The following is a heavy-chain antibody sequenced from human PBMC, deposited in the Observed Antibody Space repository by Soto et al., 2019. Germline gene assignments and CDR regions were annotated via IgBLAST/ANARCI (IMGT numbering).Heavy chain of an antibody. V-gene: IGHV1-69*06. CDR3: ASLRGYSGSYCFDY. J-gene: IGHJ4*02. CDR1: GGTFNTYT. CDR2: IVPMYDSV. Sequence: QVQLVQSGAEVKKPGASVKVSCEASGGTFNTYTINWVRQAPGRGLEWVGQIVPMYDSVNYAENFQGRVTITADKSTKTAYIEPTSLRSEDTALTFCASLRGYSGSYCFDYWGQGSLVTVS. D-gene: IGHD1-26*01.